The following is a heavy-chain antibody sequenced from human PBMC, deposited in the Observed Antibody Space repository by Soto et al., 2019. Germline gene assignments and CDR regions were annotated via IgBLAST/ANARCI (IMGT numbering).Heavy chain of an antibody. V-gene: IGHV4-34*01. CDR2: INHSGST. CDR3: ARGVWAGYYYYMDV. CDR1: GGPFSGYY. Sequence: LSLTCAVYGGPFSGYYWSWIRQPPGKGLEWIGEINHSGSTNYNPSLKSRVTISVDTSKNQFSLKLSSVTAADTAVYYCARGVWAGYYYYMDVWGKGTTVT. J-gene: IGHJ6*03. D-gene: IGHD7-27*01.